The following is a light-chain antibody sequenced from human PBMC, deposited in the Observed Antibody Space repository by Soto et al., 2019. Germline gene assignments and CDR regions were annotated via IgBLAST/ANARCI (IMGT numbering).Light chain of an antibody. J-gene: IGKJ1*01. CDR2: GAS. CDR3: QQYGSLSWT. CDR1: QNVDSNY. Sequence: EIVLTQSPGTLSLSPGERATLSCRASQNVDSNYLAWYQQKPGQAPRIIIFGASGRATGIPDRFNGSGSGTDFTLTISRLEPEDFAVYYCQQYGSLSWTFGQGTKVDI. V-gene: IGKV3-20*01.